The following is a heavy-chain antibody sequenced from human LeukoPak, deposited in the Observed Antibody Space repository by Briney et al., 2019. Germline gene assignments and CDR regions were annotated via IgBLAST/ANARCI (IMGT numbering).Heavy chain of an antibody. V-gene: IGHV3-21*01. J-gene: IGHJ4*02. Sequence: GGSLRLSCAASGFTFSSYSMNWVRQAPGKGLEWVSSISSSSSYIYYADSVKGRFTISRDNAKNSLYLQMNSLRAEDTAVYYCARGLSDKYYFDYWGQGTLVTVSS. D-gene: IGHD2-21*01. CDR1: GFTFSSYS. CDR2: ISSSSSYI. CDR3: ARGLSDKYYFDY.